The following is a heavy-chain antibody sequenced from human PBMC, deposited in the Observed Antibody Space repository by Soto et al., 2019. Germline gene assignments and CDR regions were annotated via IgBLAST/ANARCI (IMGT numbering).Heavy chain of an antibody. Sequence: GGSLRLSCAASGFTFSSYDMHWVRQATGKGLEWVSAIGTAGDTYYPGSVKGRFTISRENAKNSLYLQMNSLRAEDTAVYYCARVAGIAVAGTGGVLDYWGQGTLVTVSS. CDR3: ARVAGIAVAGTGGVLDY. D-gene: IGHD6-19*01. J-gene: IGHJ4*02. CDR1: GFTFSSYD. V-gene: IGHV3-13*01. CDR2: IGTAGDT.